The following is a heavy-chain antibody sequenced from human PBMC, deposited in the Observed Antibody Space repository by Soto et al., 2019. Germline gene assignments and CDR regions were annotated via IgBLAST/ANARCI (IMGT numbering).Heavy chain of an antibody. J-gene: IGHJ4*02. V-gene: IGHV4-39*01. D-gene: IGHD5-12*01. CDR2: IYYSGST. Sequence: QLQLQESGPGLVKPSETLSLTCTVSGGSISSSSYYWGWIRQPPGKGLEWIGSIYYSGSTYYNPSLKSRVTISVDTSKNQFSLKLSSVTAADTAVYYCARHGYSGYDSFSRIAVAVFPFDYWGQGTLVTVSS. CDR1: GGSISSSSYY. CDR3: ARHGYSGYDSFSRIAVAVFPFDY.